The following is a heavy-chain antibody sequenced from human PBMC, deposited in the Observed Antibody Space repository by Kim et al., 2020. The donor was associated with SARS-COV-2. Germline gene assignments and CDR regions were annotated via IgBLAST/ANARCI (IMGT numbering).Heavy chain of an antibody. D-gene: IGHD3-10*01. Sequence: SETLSLTCTVSGGSISSSSYYWGWIRQPPGKGLEWIGSIYYSGSTYYNPSLKSRVTISVDTSKNQFSLKLSSVTAADTAVYYCARHGIYGSGSYYNFLDYWGQGTLVTVSS. J-gene: IGHJ4*02. CDR2: IYYSGST. V-gene: IGHV4-39*01. CDR1: GGSISSSSYY. CDR3: ARHGIYGSGSYYNFLDY.